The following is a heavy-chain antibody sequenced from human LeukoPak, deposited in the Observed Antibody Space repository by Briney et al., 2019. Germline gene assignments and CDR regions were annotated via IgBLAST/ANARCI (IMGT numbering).Heavy chain of an antibody. CDR3: AKIGIVGATQNYFDY. V-gene: IGHV3-23*01. CDR1: GFTFSSYT. J-gene: IGHJ4*02. CDR2: ITTSDGNT. Sequence: GGSLRLSCAASGFTFSSYTMSWVRQAPGKGLEWVSTITTSDGNTYYADSVKGRFTISRDNSKNTLYLQMNSLRAEDTAVYYCAKIGIVGATQNYFDYWGQGTLVTVSS. D-gene: IGHD1-26*01.